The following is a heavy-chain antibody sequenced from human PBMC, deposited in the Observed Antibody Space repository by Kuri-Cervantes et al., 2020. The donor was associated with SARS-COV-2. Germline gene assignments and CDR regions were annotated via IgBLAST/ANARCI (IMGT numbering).Heavy chain of an antibody. V-gene: IGHV4-39*01. CDR1: GGSISSSSYY. CDR3: AHLEGYYDSSGYYDY. D-gene: IGHD3-22*01. Sequence: SETLSLTCTVSGGSISSSSYYWGWIRQPPGRGLEWIGSIYYSGRTYYNPSLKSRVTISVDTSKNQFSLKLSSVTAADTAVYYCAHLEGYYDSSGYYDYWGQGTLVTVSS. J-gene: IGHJ4*02. CDR2: IYYSGRT.